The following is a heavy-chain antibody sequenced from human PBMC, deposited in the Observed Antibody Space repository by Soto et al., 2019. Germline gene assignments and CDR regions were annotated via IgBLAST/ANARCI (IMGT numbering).Heavy chain of an antibody. D-gene: IGHD3-10*01. CDR1: GYPFTGYY. V-gene: IGHV1-2*02. Sequence: ASVKVSCKASGYPFTGYYMHWVRQAPGQGLEWMGWINPNSGGTNYAQKFQGRVTMTRDTSISTAYMELSRLRSDDTAVYYCARVMVRGYYYYGMDVWGQGTTVTVSS. CDR2: INPNSGGT. CDR3: ARVMVRGYYYYGMDV. J-gene: IGHJ6*02.